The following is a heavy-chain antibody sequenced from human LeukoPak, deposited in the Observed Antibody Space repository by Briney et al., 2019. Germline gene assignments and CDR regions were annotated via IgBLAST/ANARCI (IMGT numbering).Heavy chain of an antibody. J-gene: IGHJ4*02. Sequence: GASVKVSCKASGYTFTGYYMHWVRQAPGQGLEWMGWINPNSGGTNYAQKFQGRVTITADKSTSTAYMELSSLRSEDTAVYYCAREVGAYSGYPDYWGQGTLVTVSS. CDR3: AREVGAYSGYPDY. CDR2: INPNSGGT. CDR1: GYTFTGYY. D-gene: IGHD5-12*01. V-gene: IGHV1-2*02.